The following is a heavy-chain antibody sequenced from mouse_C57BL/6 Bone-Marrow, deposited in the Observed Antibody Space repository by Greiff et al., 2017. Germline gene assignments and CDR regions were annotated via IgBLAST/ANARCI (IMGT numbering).Heavy chain of an antibody. CDR3: ARGGRNQYFDV. CDR2: IHPNSGST. Sequence: QVQLQQPGAELVKPGASVKLSCKASGYTFTSYCMHWVKQRPGQGLEWIGMIHPNSGSTNYHEKFKSKATLTVDKSSSTAYMQLSSLTSEDSAVYDCARGGRNQYFDVCGTGTTVTVSS. CDR1: GYTFTSYC. D-gene: IGHD3-3*01. V-gene: IGHV1-64*01. J-gene: IGHJ1*03.